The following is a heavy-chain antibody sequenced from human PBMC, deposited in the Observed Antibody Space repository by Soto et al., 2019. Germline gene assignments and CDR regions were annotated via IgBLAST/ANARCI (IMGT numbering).Heavy chain of an antibody. V-gene: IGHV1-69*05. CDR1: GGAFSSYA. D-gene: IGHD3-3*01. CDR2: IIPIFGTA. J-gene: IGHJ4*02. CDR3: ARVMRVPWSGNFDY. Sequence: SVKVSCKASGGAFSSYAISWVRQAPGQGLEWMGGIIPIFGTANYAQKFQGRVTITRDTSTSTAYMELSSLRSEDTAVYYCARVMRVPWSGNFDYWGQGTLVTVSS.